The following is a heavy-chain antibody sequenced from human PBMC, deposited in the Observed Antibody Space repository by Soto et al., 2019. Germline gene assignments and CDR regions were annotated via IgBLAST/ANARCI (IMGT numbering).Heavy chain of an antibody. Sequence: SETLSLTCAVYGGSFSGYYWSWIRRPPGEGLEWIGEINHSGSTNYNPSLKSRVTISVDTSKNQFSLKLSSVTAADTAVYYCASRRHVTYSSSWYEAYYYYYGMDVWGQGTTVTVSS. V-gene: IGHV4-34*01. J-gene: IGHJ6*02. CDR1: GGSFSGYY. D-gene: IGHD6-13*01. CDR2: INHSGST. CDR3: ASRRHVTYSSSWYEAYYYYYGMDV.